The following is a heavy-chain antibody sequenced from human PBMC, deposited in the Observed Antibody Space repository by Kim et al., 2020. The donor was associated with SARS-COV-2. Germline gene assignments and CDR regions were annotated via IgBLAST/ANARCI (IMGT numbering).Heavy chain of an antibody. D-gene: IGHD1-26*01. J-gene: IGHJ4*02. Sequence: GGSLRLSCAASGFSFSDYYMDWVRQAPGKGLEWVGRIRNKANSYNTEYAASLEGRVIISSDDSKTSLYLQMNSLKTEDTAAYYCARAGYGGSDYADYWGQGSLFTVS. CDR1: GFSFSDYY. CDR2: IRNKANSYNT. CDR3: ARAGYGGSDYADY. V-gene: IGHV3-72*01.